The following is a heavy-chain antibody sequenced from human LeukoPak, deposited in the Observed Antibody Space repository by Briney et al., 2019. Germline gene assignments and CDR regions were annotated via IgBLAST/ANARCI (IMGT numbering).Heavy chain of an antibody. D-gene: IGHD1-26*01. CDR1: GFTFSNAW. V-gene: IGHV3-15*01. Sequence: GGSLRLSCAASGFTFSNAWMSWVRQAPGKGLEWVGCIKRKTDGGTTDYAAPVKGRFTISRDDSKNIAYLQMNSLKTEDTGVYYCNRAVDPWEPTPNYDYWGQGTLVTVSS. CDR3: NRAVDPWEPTPNYDY. CDR2: IKRKTDGGTT. J-gene: IGHJ4*02.